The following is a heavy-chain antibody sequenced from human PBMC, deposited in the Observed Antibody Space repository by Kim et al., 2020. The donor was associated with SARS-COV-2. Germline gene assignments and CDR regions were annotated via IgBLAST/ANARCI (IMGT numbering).Heavy chain of an antibody. D-gene: IGHD3-10*01. Sequence: ASVKVSCKASGYTFTSYDINWVRQATGQGLEWMGWMNPNSGNTGYAQKFQGRVTMTRNTSISTAYMELSSLRSEDTAVYYCARGRGGLLWFGGWFDPWGQGTLVTVSS. CDR2: MNPNSGNT. V-gene: IGHV1-8*01. J-gene: IGHJ5*02. CDR3: ARGRGGLLWFGGWFDP. CDR1: GYTFTSYD.